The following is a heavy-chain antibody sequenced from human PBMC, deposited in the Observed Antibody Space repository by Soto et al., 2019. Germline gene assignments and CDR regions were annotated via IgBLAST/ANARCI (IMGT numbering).Heavy chain of an antibody. CDR1: GGTFSSYA. Sequence: SVKVSCKASGGTFSSYAISWVRQAPGQGLEWMGGIIPIFGTANYAQKFQGRVTFTRDTSAGTVYMQLSSLTSEDTAVYYCARDDSGFSGSHDIDYFNYWGQGALVTVSS. V-gene: IGHV1-69*05. J-gene: IGHJ4*02. D-gene: IGHD1-26*01. CDR3: ARDDSGFSGSHDIDYFNY. CDR2: IIPIFGTA.